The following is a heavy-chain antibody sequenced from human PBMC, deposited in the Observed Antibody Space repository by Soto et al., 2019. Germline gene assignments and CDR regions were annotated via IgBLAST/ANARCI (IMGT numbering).Heavy chain of an antibody. J-gene: IGHJ4*02. CDR1: DGSISSYY. V-gene: IGHV4-59*01. CDR3: AREILVGATDY. Sequence: KAAETLALTCTVSDGSISSYYWSWIRQLPGKGLDWIGYIYYSGSTNYNPSLKSRVTISVDTSKNQFSLKLSSVTAADTAVYYCAREILVGATDYWGQGTMVTVSS. CDR2: IYYSGST. D-gene: IGHD1-26*01.